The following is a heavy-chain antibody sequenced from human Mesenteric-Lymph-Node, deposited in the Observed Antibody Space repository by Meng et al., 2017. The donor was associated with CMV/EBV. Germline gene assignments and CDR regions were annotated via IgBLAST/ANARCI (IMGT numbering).Heavy chain of an antibody. J-gene: IGHJ4*02. CDR3: ARDVLQWFGELSSLVPFDY. CDR1: FTSFA. Sequence: FTSFAVNWVRQAPGQGLEWMGWINNNTGNPTYDQDFTGRFVFSLDTSVSTAYLQISSLKAEDTAVYYCARDVLQWFGELSSLVPFDYWGQGTLVTVSS. D-gene: IGHD3-10*01. CDR2: INNNTGNP. V-gene: IGHV7-4-1*02.